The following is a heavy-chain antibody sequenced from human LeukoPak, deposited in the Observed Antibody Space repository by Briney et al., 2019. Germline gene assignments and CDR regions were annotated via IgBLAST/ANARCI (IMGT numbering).Heavy chain of an antibody. J-gene: IGHJ4*02. CDR3: ARNPDDYFDY. V-gene: IGHV5-51*01. CDR1: EYSFTSHW. CDR2: IYPGDSDT. Sequence: GESLKISCKGSEYSFTSHWIGWVRQMPGKGLEWMGIIYPGDSDTKYSPSFQGQVTISADKSISTAYLQWSSLEASDSAMYYCARNPDDYFDYWGQGTLVTVSS.